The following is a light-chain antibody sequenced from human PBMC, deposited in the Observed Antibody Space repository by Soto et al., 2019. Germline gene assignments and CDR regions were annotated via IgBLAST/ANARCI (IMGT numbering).Light chain of an antibody. V-gene: IGKV1-5*01. J-gene: IGKJ2*01. CDR1: QSISDW. CDR2: DAS. Sequence: DIQMTQSPSTLSAYVGDRVTITCRASQSISDWLAWYQQKPGKAPKLLIYDASSLESGVPSRFSGSGSGTEFTLTISSLQPDDFATYYCQQYNSYSPYTFGQGTKLEIK. CDR3: QQYNSYSPYT.